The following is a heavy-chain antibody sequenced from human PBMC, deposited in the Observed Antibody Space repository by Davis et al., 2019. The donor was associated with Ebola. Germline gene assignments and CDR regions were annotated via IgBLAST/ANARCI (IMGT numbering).Heavy chain of an antibody. Sequence: PGGSLRLSCSASGFSFRNYAMFWVRQAPGGRLDWISSVSDSGSATTYADSVKGRFKISRDNAKNSLFLQMNSLTAEDTALYYCAREAPFCGGDCLDYWGQGTLVTVSS. V-gene: IGHV3-48*03. CDR3: AREAPFCGGDCLDY. CDR1: GFSFRNYA. J-gene: IGHJ4*02. CDR2: VSDSGSAT. D-gene: IGHD2-21*01.